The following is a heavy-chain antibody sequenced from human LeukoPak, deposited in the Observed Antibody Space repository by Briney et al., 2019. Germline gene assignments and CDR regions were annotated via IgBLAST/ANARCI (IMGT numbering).Heavy chain of an antibody. CDR1: GASISSSY. D-gene: IGHD2-15*01. CDR3: VRGNYDDRGYSNAFDI. J-gene: IGHJ3*02. CDR2: IYYNGNT. V-gene: IGHV4-59*01. Sequence: SGTLSLTCTVSGASISSSYWSWVRQPPGKRLEWIGFIYYNGNTNSNPSLKSRVTISVDTSKNQFSLKLSSVTAADTALYYCVRGNYDDRGYSNAFDIWGQGAMVVVSS.